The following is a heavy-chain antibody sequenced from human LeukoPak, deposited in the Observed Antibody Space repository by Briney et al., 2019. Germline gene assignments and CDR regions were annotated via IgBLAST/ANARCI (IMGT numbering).Heavy chain of an antibody. D-gene: IGHD2-21*02. CDR2: IYYSGST. CDR1: GGSISSYY. CDR3: ARQTAEGGFDY. J-gene: IGHJ4*02. Sequence: PSDTLSLTCTVSGGSISSYYWSWIRQPPGKGLEWIGYIYYSGSTNYNPSLKSRVTISVDTSKNQFSLKLSSVTAADTAVYYCARQTAEGGFDYWGQGTLVTVSS. V-gene: IGHV4-59*08.